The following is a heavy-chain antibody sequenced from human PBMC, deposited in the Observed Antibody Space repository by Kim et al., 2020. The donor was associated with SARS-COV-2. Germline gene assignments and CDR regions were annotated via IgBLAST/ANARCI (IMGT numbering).Heavy chain of an antibody. CDR3: ARGDYYDNSGYMAF. V-gene: IGHV1-46*01. J-gene: IGHJ4*02. D-gene: IGHD3-22*01. Sequence: YAEKFQGRVSMTRDTSTSTVYMELNSLRSDDTAVYYCARGDYYDNSGYMAFWGQGTLVTV.